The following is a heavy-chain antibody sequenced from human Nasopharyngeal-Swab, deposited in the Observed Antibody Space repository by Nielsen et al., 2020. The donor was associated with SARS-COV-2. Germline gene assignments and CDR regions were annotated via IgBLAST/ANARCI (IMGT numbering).Heavy chain of an antibody. CDR1: GFTFSIYA. D-gene: IGHD2-2*01. Sequence: GGSLRLSCAASGFTFSIYAMSWVRQAPGKGLEWVSTISGSGGSTYYADSVKGRFTISRDNSKNTLYLQMTSLRAEDTAVYYCAKKGSCSSTSCYYYDYYYMDVWGKGTTVTVSS. CDR2: ISGSGGST. V-gene: IGHV3-23*01. J-gene: IGHJ6*03. CDR3: AKKGSCSSTSCYYYDYYYMDV.